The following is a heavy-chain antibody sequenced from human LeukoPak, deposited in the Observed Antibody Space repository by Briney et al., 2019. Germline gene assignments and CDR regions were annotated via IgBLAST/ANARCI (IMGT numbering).Heavy chain of an antibody. CDR3: ARGGSGTPPGFHH. Sequence: SQTLSLTCAISGDSVSSNSAAWNWIRQYPSRGLEWQGRTCYRSKGSNDYAGCVKSRITINPDTSKNQTSLQLNSVTPEDTGVYYCARGGSGTPPGFHHWGQGTLVTVSS. V-gene: IGHV6-1*01. D-gene: IGHD3-10*01. J-gene: IGHJ1*01. CDR2: TCYRSKGSN. CDR1: GDSVSSNSAA.